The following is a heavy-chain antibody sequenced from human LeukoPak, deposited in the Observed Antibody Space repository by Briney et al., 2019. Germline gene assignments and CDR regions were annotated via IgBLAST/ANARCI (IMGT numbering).Heavy chain of an antibody. D-gene: IGHD3-22*01. J-gene: IGHJ4*02. V-gene: IGHV1-8*01. CDR1: GYTFTSYD. CDR3: ARGGIYDSSGYYDY. Sequence: GASVKVSCKASGYTFTSYDINWVRQATGQGLEWMGWMNPNSGNTGYAQKFQGRVTITRNTSISTAYMELSGLRSEDTAVYYCARGGIYDSSGYYDYWGQGTLVTVSS. CDR2: MNPNSGNT.